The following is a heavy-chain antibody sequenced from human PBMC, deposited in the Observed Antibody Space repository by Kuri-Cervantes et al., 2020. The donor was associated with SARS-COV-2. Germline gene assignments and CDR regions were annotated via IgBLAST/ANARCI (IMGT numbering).Heavy chain of an antibody. Sequence: GGSLRLSCAASGFTFSSYAMHWVRQAPGKGLEWVAVISYDGSNKYYADSVKGRFTISRDNAKNSLYLQMNSLRAEDTAVYYCTTLIDYWGQGTLVTVSS. CDR1: GFTFSSYA. CDR3: TTLIDY. CDR2: ISYDGSNK. J-gene: IGHJ4*02. V-gene: IGHV3-30-3*01.